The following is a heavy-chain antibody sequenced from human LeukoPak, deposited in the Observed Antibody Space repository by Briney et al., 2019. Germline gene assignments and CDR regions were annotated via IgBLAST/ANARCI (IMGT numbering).Heavy chain of an antibody. Sequence: GGSLRLSCEASGVTFSSYAMSWVRQAPGKGLEWVSAISGSGGSTYYADSVKGRFTITRDNSKNTLYLQMNSLRAEDTAVYYCAKEVRYYYDSSGPRWFDPWGQGTLVTVSS. CDR3: AKEVRYYYDSSGPRWFDP. CDR1: GVTFSSYA. CDR2: ISGSGGST. D-gene: IGHD3-22*01. J-gene: IGHJ5*02. V-gene: IGHV3-23*01.